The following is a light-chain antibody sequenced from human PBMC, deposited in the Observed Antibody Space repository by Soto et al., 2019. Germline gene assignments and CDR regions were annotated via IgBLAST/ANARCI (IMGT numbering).Light chain of an antibody. CDR1: XGXAPX. Sequence: DVQMTQSPSSLSAFVGDRVTITCRASXGXAPXFAWFQQKTGKVQKLVIYATSTLQSEVPSRFSGSGSGTEFTLTSNSLLPEDVGTYYGQKYNRAPLTFAGGTKVEIK. CDR2: ATS. CDR3: QKYNRAPLT. V-gene: IGKV1-27*01. J-gene: IGKJ4*01.